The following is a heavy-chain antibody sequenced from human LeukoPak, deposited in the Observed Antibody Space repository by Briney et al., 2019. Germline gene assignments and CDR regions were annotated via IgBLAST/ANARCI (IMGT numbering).Heavy chain of an antibody. CDR2: IYTTGST. D-gene: IGHD3-10*01. J-gene: IGHJ4*02. Sequence: PSETLSLTCTVSGGSHSSGLYYWHWIRQPAGKGLEWIGRIYTTGSTNYNPSLKSRLTISLDTSKDLFSLSLTSVTAADTAVYYCARGVYGSGMLDYWGQGTLVTVSS. V-gene: IGHV4-61*02. CDR1: GGSHSSGLYY. CDR3: ARGVYGSGMLDY.